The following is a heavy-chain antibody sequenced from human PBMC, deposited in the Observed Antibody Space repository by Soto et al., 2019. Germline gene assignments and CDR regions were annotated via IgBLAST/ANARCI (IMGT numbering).Heavy chain of an antibody. CDR2: ISGSGGST. CDR1: GFTFSSYA. V-gene: IGHV3-23*01. J-gene: IGHJ5*02. CDR3: AKETRIAVAATGWFDP. Sequence: VGSLRLSCAASGFTFSSYAMSWFRQAPVNGLEWVSSISGSGGSTYYADSVKGRFTISRDNSKNTLYLQMNSLRAEDTAVYYYAKETRIAVAATGWFDPWGQGTLVTVSS. D-gene: IGHD6-19*01.